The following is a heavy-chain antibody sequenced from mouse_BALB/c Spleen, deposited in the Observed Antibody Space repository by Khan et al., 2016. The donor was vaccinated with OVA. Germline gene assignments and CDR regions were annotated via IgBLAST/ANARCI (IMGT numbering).Heavy chain of an antibody. CDR3: SRNYYGSTSLAY. Sequence: VQLQQSGPELEKPGASVKISCKASGYSFTGYKMNWVKQSNGKSLEWIGNIDPYYGGTNYNQKFKGKATLTVEKSSSTAYMQLKSLTSEDSAVYYCSRNYYGSTSLAYWGQGTLVTGSA. CDR1: GYSFTGYK. J-gene: IGHJ3*01. CDR2: IDPYYGGT. D-gene: IGHD1-1*01. V-gene: IGHV1-39*01.